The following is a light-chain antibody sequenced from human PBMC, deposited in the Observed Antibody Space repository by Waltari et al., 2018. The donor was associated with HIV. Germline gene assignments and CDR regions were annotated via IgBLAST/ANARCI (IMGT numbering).Light chain of an antibody. Sequence: QPVLSQAPSASGAPGQRIVLSCSGDLSNIGRTAVSWYQPSPGRAPRLLIDGNNERPSEVPDRFSCSKSGSSASLAISGLQSEDEGDYFCAAWDDGLSGVIFGGGTRLTV. J-gene: IGLJ2*01. CDR3: AAWDDGLSGVI. V-gene: IGLV1-47*01. CDR2: GNN. CDR1: LSNIGRTA.